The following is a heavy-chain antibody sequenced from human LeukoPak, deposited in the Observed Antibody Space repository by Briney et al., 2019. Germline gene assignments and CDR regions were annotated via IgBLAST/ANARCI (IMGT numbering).Heavy chain of an antibody. CDR3: ARGSWLRAAFDY. Sequence: SETLSLTCTVSGGSISSGDYYWSWIRQPPGKGLEWIGYIYYSGGTYYNPSLKSRVTISVDTSKNQFSLKLSSVTAADTAVYYCARGSWLRAAFDYWGQGTLVTVSS. D-gene: IGHD5-12*01. CDR2: IYYSGGT. J-gene: IGHJ4*02. CDR1: GGSISSGDYY. V-gene: IGHV4-30-4*01.